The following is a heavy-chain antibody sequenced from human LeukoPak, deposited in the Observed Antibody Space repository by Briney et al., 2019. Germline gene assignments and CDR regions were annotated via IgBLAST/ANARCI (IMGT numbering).Heavy chain of an antibody. CDR3: ARMPVAGQYSDF. CDR2: ISTSGDSL. Sequence: GGSLRLSCAASGFTFSSYEMNWVRQAPGKGLEWVSYISTSGDSLYYADSVKGRFTMSRDNARNSLYLQMNSLRAEDTAIYYCARMPVAGQYSDFWGQGSLGTVSS. J-gene: IGHJ4*02. V-gene: IGHV3-48*03. CDR1: GFTFSSYE. D-gene: IGHD6-19*01.